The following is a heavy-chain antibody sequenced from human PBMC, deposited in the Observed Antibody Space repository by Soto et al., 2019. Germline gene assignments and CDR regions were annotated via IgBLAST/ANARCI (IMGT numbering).Heavy chain of an antibody. J-gene: IGHJ5*02. Sequence: SETLSLTCNVSGGSLNYFFWSWIRQPPGKGLEWIGYLSPGGKGEYNPSLESRVTISGDTSKNQISLKVTSVTAADTAVYYCARVPGPWGQGTLVTVSS. CDR3: ARVPGP. D-gene: IGHD3-10*01. CDR2: LSPGGKG. CDR1: GGSLNYFF. V-gene: IGHV4-59*12.